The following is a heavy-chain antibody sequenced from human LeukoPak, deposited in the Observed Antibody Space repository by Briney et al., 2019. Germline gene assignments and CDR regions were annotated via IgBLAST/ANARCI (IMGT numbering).Heavy chain of an antibody. D-gene: IGHD6-19*01. CDR2: INAGNGNT. Sequence: GESLKISCKASGYTFTSYAMHWVRQAPGQRLEWMGWINAGNGNTKYSQKFQGRVTITRDTSASTAYMELSSLRSEDTAVYYCARDKVAGTMDYWGQGTLVTVSS. J-gene: IGHJ4*02. V-gene: IGHV1-3*01. CDR3: ARDKVAGTMDY. CDR1: GYTFTSYA.